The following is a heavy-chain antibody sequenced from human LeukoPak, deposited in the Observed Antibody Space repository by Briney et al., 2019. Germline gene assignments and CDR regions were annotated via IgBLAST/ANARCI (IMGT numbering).Heavy chain of an antibody. CDR3: ARNRPGYYYYGMDV. CDR2: INHSGST. CDR1: GGSFSGYY. V-gene: IGHV4-34*01. J-gene: IGHJ6*04. D-gene: IGHD1-14*01. Sequence: PSETLSLTCAVYGGSFSGYYWSWIRQPPGKGLEWIGEINHSGSTNYNPSLKSRVTISVDTSKNQFSLKLSSVTAADTAVYYCARNRPGYYYYGMDVWGKGTTVTVPS.